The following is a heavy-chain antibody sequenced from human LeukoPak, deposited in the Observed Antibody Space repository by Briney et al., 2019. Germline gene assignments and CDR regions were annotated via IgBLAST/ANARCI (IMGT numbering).Heavy chain of an antibody. CDR3: ARESGEIGRSMDV. CDR2: TYTSGTT. Sequence: SEALSLTCFISGGSISSYFWSWVRQPAGKGLEWIGRTYTSGTTNYNTSLMSRVTLSLDTSKNQFSLKLTSVTAADTAVYYCARESGEIGRSMDVWGKGTPVTVSS. V-gene: IGHV4-4*07. CDR1: GGSISSYF. D-gene: IGHD2-15*01. J-gene: IGHJ6*03.